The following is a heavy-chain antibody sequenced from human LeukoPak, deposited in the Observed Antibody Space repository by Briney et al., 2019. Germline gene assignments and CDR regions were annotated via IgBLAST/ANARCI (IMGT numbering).Heavy chain of an antibody. J-gene: IGHJ4*02. CDR1: GGSISSYY. CDR3: AKDQLGGSYYSDY. V-gene: IGHV4-59*01. D-gene: IGHD1-26*01. Sequence: SETLSLTRTVSGGSISSYYWSWIRQPPGRGLEWIGYIYYSGSTNYNPSLKSRVTISVDTSKNQFSLKLSSVTAADTAVYYCAKDQLGGSYYSDYWGQGTLVTVSS. CDR2: IYYSGST.